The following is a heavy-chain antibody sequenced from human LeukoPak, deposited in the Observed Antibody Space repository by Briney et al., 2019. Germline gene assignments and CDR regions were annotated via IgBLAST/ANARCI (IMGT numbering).Heavy chain of an antibody. CDR2: IYYSGST. J-gene: IGHJ4*02. CDR1: GGSISSGGYY. D-gene: IGHD3-22*01. CDR3: ARWGSYYDSSGYYLSEDY. Sequence: SETLSLTCTISGGSISSGGYYWRWLRQHPGKGLEWIGYIYYSGSTYYNPSLKSRVTISVDTSKNQFSLKLSSVTAADTAVYYCARWGSYYDSSGYYLSEDYWGQGTLVTVSS. V-gene: IGHV4-31*03.